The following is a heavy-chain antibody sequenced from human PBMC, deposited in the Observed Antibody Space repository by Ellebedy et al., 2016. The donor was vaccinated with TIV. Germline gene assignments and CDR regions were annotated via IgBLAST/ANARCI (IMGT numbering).Heavy chain of an antibody. V-gene: IGHV1-18*01. J-gene: IGHJ2*01. Sequence: AASVKVSCKASGYTFTSYGISWVRQAPGQGLEWMGWNSVYNGNTNYAQKLQGRVTMTTDTSTSTAYMELRSLRSDDTAVYYCARDHKFGGQLVKYWYFDLWGRGTLVTVSS. CDR3: ARDHKFGGQLVKYWYFDL. D-gene: IGHD3-10*01. CDR1: GYTFTSYG. CDR2: NSVYNGNT.